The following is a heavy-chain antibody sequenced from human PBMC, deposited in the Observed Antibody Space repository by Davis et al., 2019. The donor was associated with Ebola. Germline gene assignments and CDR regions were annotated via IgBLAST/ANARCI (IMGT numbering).Heavy chain of an antibody. D-gene: IGHD3-10*01. CDR2: INPNSGGT. J-gene: IGHJ3*02. V-gene: IGHV1-2*02. CDR3: ARDRFYYYGSGSYYPAFDI. CDR1: GYTFTGYY. Sequence: ASVTVSCQASGYTFTGYYMHWVRQAPGQGLEWMGWINPNSGGTNYAQKFQGRVTMTRDTSISTAYMELRRLGSDDTAVYYCARDRFYYYGSGSYYPAFDIWGQGTMVTVSS.